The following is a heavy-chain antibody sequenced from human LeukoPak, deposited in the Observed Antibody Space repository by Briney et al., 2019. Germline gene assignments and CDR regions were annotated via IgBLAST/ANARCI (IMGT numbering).Heavy chain of an antibody. D-gene: IGHD4-23*01. V-gene: IGHV3-30-3*01. Sequence: GGSLRLSCAASGFTFSSYDMHWVRQAPGKGLEWVAVISYDGSNKYYADSVKGRFTISRDNSKNTLYLQMNSLRAEDTAVYYCARDDNSWGSMDYWGQGTLVTVSS. J-gene: IGHJ4*02. CDR1: GFTFSSYD. CDR3: ARDDNSWGSMDY. CDR2: ISYDGSNK.